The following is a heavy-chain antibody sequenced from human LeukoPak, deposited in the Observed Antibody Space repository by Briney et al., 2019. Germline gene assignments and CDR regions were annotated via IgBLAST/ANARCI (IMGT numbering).Heavy chain of an antibody. CDR1: GYTFTSYY. Sequence: ASVKVSCKASGYTFTSYYMHWVRHAPGQGLKWMGIINPSGGSTSYAQKFQGRVTMTRDTSTSTVYMELSSLRSEDTAVYYCARSYSAVAFDYWGQGTLVTVSS. D-gene: IGHD6-19*01. J-gene: IGHJ4*02. CDR2: INPSGGST. V-gene: IGHV1-46*03. CDR3: ARSYSAVAFDY.